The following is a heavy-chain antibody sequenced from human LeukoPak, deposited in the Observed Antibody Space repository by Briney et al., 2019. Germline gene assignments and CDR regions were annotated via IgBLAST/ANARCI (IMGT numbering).Heavy chain of an antibody. CDR1: GGTFSTYA. D-gene: IGHD2-2*03. V-gene: IGHV1-69*13. CDR2: IIPIFGTA. Sequence: ASVKVSCKASGGTFSTYAISWVRQAPGQGLEWMGGIIPIFGTAKYAQKLQGRVTITADESTSTAYMEVSSLRSEDTAVYFCARVGYCISPNCFLGAFDIWGQGTLVTVPS. J-gene: IGHJ3*02. CDR3: ARVGYCISPNCFLGAFDI.